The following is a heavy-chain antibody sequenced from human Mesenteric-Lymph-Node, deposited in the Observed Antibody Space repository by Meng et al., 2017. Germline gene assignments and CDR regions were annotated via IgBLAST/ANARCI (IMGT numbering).Heavy chain of an antibody. CDR3: ARPFYDSSGYYYFDY. CDR1: GYTFSSYW. J-gene: IGHJ4*02. V-gene: IGHV5-51*01. Sequence: GESLKISCKGSGYTFSSYWIAWVRQRPGKGLEYMGIMYPSDTDTKYSPSFQGQVTISANNSISTTYLHWSSLEASDTAMYYFARPFYDSSGYYYFDYWGQGTLVTVSS. CDR2: MYPSDTDT. D-gene: IGHD3-22*01.